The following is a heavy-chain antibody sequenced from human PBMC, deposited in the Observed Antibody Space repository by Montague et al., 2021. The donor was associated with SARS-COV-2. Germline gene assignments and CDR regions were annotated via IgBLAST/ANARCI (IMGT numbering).Heavy chain of an antibody. J-gene: IGHJ4*02. CDR3: ASLEGMELCLSGYYFDS. Sequence: SETLSLTCTVSGASISTGTYYWGWIRQPPGKGLEWIGNIFHSGSTYYNPSLKSRVTMSVDTSKNHFSLKLNSVTAADTAIYYCASLEGMELCLSGYYFDSWGQGTLVTVSS. D-gene: IGHD5-18*01. V-gene: IGHV4-39*02. CDR1: GASISTGTYY. CDR2: IFHSGST.